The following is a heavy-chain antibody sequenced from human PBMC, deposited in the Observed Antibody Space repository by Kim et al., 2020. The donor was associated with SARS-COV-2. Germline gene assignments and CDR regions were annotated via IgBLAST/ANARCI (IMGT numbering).Heavy chain of an antibody. CDR1: GYTFTSYY. CDR3: AREGYYYDSSGAHKDAFDI. CDR2: INPSGGST. J-gene: IGHJ3*02. Sequence: ASVKVSCKASGYTFTSYYMHWVRQAPGQGLEWMGIINPSGGSTSYAQKFQGRVTMTRDTSTSTVYMELSSLRSEDTAVYYCAREGYYYDSSGAHKDAFDIWGQGTMVTVSS. D-gene: IGHD3-22*01. V-gene: IGHV1-46*01.